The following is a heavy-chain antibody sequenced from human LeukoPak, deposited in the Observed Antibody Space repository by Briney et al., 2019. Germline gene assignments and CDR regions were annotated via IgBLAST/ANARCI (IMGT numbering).Heavy chain of an antibody. Sequence: GASVKVSCKASGYTFTGYYIHWVRQAPGQELEWLGWINPNSGGTNYAQKFQGRVTMTRDTSITTAYMDLTRLRSDDTAVYYCAKDLIPDDYYYMDVWGKGTTVIVSS. CDR3: AKDLIPDDYYYMDV. CDR1: GYTFTGYY. D-gene: IGHD1-14*01. V-gene: IGHV1-2*02. CDR2: INPNSGGT. J-gene: IGHJ6*03.